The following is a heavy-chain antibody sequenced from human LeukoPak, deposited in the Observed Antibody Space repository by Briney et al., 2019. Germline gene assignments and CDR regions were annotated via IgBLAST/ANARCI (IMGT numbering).Heavy chain of an antibody. V-gene: IGHV3-66*02. CDR2: IYSGGST. CDR1: GFTFTSYA. D-gene: IGHD3-10*01. J-gene: IGHJ4*02. CDR3: AGNNYASGTFLVY. Sequence: GGSLRLSCAASGFTFTSYAMNWVRQAPGKGFEWVSSIYSGGSTDYVDSVKGRFTISRDSSKNTVYLQMNSLRSDDTAVYFCAGNNYASGTFLVYWGQGTLVTVSS.